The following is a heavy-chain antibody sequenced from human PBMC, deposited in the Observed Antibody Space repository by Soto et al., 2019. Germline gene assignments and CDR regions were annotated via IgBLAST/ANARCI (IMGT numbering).Heavy chain of an antibody. J-gene: IGHJ4*02. D-gene: IGHD1-1*01. Sequence: GASVKVSCKASGYTFTRYYMHWVRQAPGQGLEWMGVIDPSAGSTTWAQRFQGRVTITRDTSTSTVYMELSNLSSEDTAVYYCARSPVTTGTTLYYFDYWGQGTLVTVSS. CDR3: ARSPVTTGTTLYYFDY. CDR1: GYTFTRYY. V-gene: IGHV1-46*01. CDR2: IDPSAGST.